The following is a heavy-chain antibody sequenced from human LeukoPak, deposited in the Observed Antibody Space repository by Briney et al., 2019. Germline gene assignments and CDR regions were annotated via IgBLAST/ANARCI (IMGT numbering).Heavy chain of an antibody. D-gene: IGHD6-13*01. CDR1: GGSISSYY. CDR2: IYYSGST. J-gene: IGHJ4*02. CDR3: ARDSSSWLDY. Sequence: PETLSLTCTVSGGSISSYYWSWIRQPPGKGLEWIGYIYYSGSTNYNPSLKSRVTISVDTSKNQFSLKLSSVTAADTAVYYCARDSSSWLDYWGQGTLVTVSS. V-gene: IGHV4-59*01.